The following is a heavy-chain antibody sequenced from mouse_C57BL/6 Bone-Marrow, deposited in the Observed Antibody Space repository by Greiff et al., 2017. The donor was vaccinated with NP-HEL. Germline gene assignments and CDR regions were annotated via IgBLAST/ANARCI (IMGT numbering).Heavy chain of an antibody. D-gene: IGHD1-1*01. J-gene: IGHJ2*01. CDR1: GFTFSSYA. CDR3: ARRDTTVSYYFDY. Sequence: EVKVVESGGGLVKPGGSLKLSCAASGFTFSSYAMSWVRQTPEKRLEWVATISDGGSYTYYPDNVKGRFTISRDNAKNNLYLQMSHLKSEDTAMYYCARRDTTVSYYFDYWGQGTTLTVSS. CDR2: ISDGGSYT. V-gene: IGHV5-4*03.